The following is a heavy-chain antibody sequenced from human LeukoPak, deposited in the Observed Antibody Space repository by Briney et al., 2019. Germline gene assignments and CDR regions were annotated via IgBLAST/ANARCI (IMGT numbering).Heavy chain of an antibody. D-gene: IGHD6-19*01. CDR2: ISSSSSYI. V-gene: IGHV3-21*01. J-gene: IGHJ4*02. CDR1: GFTFSSYS. CDR3: ARVGIAVAGTKGFDY. Sequence: GGSLRLSCAASGFTFSSYSMNWVRQAPGKGLEWVSSISSSSSYIYYADSVKGRFTISRDNAKNSLYLQMNSLRAEDTAVYYCARVGIAVAGTKGFDYWGQGTLVSVSS.